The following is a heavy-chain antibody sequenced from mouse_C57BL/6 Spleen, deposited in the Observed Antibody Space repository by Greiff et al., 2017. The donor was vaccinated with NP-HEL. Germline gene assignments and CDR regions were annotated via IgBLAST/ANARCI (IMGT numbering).Heavy chain of an antibody. V-gene: IGHV1-76*01. J-gene: IGHJ4*01. CDR3: ARENYDYDDRAMGY. CDR2: INPGSGNT. CDR1: GYTFTDYY. D-gene: IGHD2-4*01. Sequence: VQLQQSGAELVRPGASVKLSCKASGYTFTDYYINWVKQRPGQGLEWIARINPGSGNTNYNEKFKGKATLTAEKSSSTAYMQLSSLTSEDSAVYFCARENYDYDDRAMGYWGQGTSVTVAS.